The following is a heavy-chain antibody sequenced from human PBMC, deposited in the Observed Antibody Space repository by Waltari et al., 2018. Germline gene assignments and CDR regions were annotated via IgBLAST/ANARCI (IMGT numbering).Heavy chain of an antibody. CDR2: IKQDGSEK. V-gene: IGHV3-7*03. CDR3: ARDMFLYYDSSGSLLRDAFDI. J-gene: IGHJ3*02. D-gene: IGHD3-22*01. Sequence: EVQLVESGGGLVQPGGSLRLSCAASGFTFSSYWMSWVRQAPGKGLEWVANIKQDGSEKYYGGSVKGRFTISRDNAKNSLYLQMNSLRAEDTAVYYCARDMFLYYDSSGSLLRDAFDIWGQGTMVTVSS. CDR1: GFTFSSYW.